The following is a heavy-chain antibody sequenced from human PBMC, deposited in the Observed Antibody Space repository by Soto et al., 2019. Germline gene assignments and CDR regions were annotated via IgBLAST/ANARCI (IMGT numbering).Heavy chain of an antibody. D-gene: IGHD3-10*01. CDR2: ISWNGGSS. V-gene: IGHV3-43*01. CDR1: GFTFGSYT. CDR3: ANNTKGKGSGGGDV. Sequence: EEQLVESGGAVVQPGGSLRLSCEASGFTFGSYTMHWVRQAPGKGLEWVSLISWNGGSSFYADSVKGRFTISRDNSRDSLYLQINSLTPEDSALYYWANNTKGKGSGGGDVWGHGTTVTVPS. J-gene: IGHJ6*02.